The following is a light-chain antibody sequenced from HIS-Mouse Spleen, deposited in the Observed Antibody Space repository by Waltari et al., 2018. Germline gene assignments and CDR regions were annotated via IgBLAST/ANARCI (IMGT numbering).Light chain of an antibody. J-gene: IGLJ3*02. CDR3: AAWDDSLNGSWV. CDR1: SSNIGSKT. V-gene: IGLV1-44*01. CDR2: SNN. Sequence: QSVLTQPPSASGTPGQRVTISCSGSSSNIGSKTVNLYQQLPGTAPKLLIYSNNQRPSGVPDRFSGSKSGTSASLAISGLQSEDEADYYCAAWDDSLNGSWVFGGGTKLTVL.